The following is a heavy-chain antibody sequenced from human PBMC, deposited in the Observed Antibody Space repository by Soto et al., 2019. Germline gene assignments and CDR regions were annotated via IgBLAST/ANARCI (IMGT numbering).Heavy chain of an antibody. D-gene: IGHD3-10*01. Sequence: LRLSCAASGFPFRSSSMNWVRQAPGKGLEWLSSISSSSYYIFYADSVQGRFTISRDNAKNSLYLQMNSLRAEDTAVYYCARDLGEVSAFWGQGTPVTVSS. CDR2: ISSSSYYI. J-gene: IGHJ4*02. V-gene: IGHV3-21*01. CDR1: GFPFRSSS. CDR3: ARDLGEVSAF.